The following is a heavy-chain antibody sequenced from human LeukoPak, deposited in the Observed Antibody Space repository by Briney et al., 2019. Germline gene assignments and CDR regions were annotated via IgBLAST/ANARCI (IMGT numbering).Heavy chain of an antibody. Sequence: GASVKVSCKASGYTFTGYYMHWVRQAPGQGLEWMGWINPNSGGTNYAQKFQGRVTMTRDTSISTAYMELRSLRSDDTAVYYCARDPGFRILTGYYRPFDYWGQGTLVTVSS. CDR1: GYTFTGYY. CDR2: INPNSGGT. CDR3: ARDPGFRILTGYYRPFDY. J-gene: IGHJ4*02. V-gene: IGHV1-2*02. D-gene: IGHD3-9*01.